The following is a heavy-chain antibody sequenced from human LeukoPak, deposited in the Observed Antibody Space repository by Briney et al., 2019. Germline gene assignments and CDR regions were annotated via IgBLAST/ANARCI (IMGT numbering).Heavy chain of an antibody. CDR3: VREARTVPFFYYFDV. D-gene: IGHD3-3*02. J-gene: IGHJ6*03. V-gene: IGHV4-38-2*02. CDR1: GYCISSGFF. Sequence: ETLSLTCDVLGYCISSGFFWGWIRQPPGKGLECIGSIYHRGTTCYNPSLKSRVAISVDTSKNQFSLRLSSVTAADTAVYYCVREARTVPFFYYFDVWGKGTPVAVSS. CDR2: IYHRGTT.